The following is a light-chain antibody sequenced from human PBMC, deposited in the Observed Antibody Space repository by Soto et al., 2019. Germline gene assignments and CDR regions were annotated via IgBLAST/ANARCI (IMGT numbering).Light chain of an antibody. CDR2: GAS. Sequence: EIVLTQSPGTLSLSPGERATLSCRSSQSVSSSYLAWYQQKPGQAPRLLIYGASSTATGIPDRFRGSGSGTDFTLTISRLEPEDFAVYYCQQYGSSPITFGQGTRLEIK. CDR1: QSVSSSY. V-gene: IGKV3-20*01. J-gene: IGKJ5*01. CDR3: QQYGSSPIT.